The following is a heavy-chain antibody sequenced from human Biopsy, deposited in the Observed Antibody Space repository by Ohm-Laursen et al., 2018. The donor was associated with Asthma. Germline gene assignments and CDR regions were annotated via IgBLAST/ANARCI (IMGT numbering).Heavy chain of an antibody. J-gene: IGHJ3*01. V-gene: IGHV1-3*04. D-gene: IGHD3-9*01. CDR1: GYNFISFA. CDR2: VKTGNGDT. Sequence: SVKVSCNASGYNFISFAIHWVRQAPGQRLEWMGWVKTGNGDTKYSQKFQGRVTITRDTSASTAYMELRSLRSEDTATYYCARTYYDFLTGQVKDVFGVWGQGTMVTVSS. CDR3: ARTYYDFLTGQVKDVFGV.